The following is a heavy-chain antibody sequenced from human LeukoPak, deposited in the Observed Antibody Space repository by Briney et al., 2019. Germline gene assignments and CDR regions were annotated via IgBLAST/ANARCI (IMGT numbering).Heavy chain of an antibody. CDR1: GYTFTSYA. J-gene: IGHJ1*01. CDR3: ARGGDYYDSSGYYFDPAEYFQH. Sequence: ASVKVSCKASGYTFTSYAMNWVRQAPGQGLEWMGWINTNTGNPTYAQGFTGRFVFSLDTSVSTAYLQISSLKAEDTAVYYCARGGDYYDSSGYYFDPAEYFQHWGQGILVTVSS. D-gene: IGHD3-22*01. CDR2: INTNTGNP. V-gene: IGHV7-4-1*02.